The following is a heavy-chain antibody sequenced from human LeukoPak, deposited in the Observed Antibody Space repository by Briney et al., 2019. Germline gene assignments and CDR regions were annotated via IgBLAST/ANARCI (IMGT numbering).Heavy chain of an antibody. CDR3: ARVEMATITNWFDP. Sequence: SETLSLTCTVSGGSLSSSSYYWGWIRQPPGKGLEWIGSIYYRGRTYYNPSLKSRVTISVDTSKNQFSLKLSSVTAADTAVYYCARVEMATITNWFDPWGQGTLVTVSS. CDR2: IYYRGRT. D-gene: IGHD5-24*01. J-gene: IGHJ5*02. V-gene: IGHV4-39*07. CDR1: GGSLSSSSYY.